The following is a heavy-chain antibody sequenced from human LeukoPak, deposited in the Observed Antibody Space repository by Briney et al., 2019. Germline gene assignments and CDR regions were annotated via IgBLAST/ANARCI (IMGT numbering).Heavy chain of an antibody. J-gene: IGHJ4*02. Sequence: GGSLRLSCRASGLSFRNAWMNWVRQAPGKGLEWVGRVKSKVDGETAGYAALVKGRFNISRDDSKKTLYLEMNSLEVEDTAVYYCTTRGYCSGPGCYSDYWGQGTLVTVSS. CDR3: TTRGYCSGPGCYSDY. D-gene: IGHD2-2*01. V-gene: IGHV3-15*07. CDR2: VKSKVDGETA. CDR1: GLSFRNAW.